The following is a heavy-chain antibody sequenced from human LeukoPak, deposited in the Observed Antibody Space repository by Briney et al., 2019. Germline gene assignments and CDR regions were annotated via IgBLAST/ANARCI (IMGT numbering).Heavy chain of an antibody. CDR3: AGDYYDSSGYGN. CDR2: IYYSGST. Sequence: PSETLSLTCTVSGGSISSSSYYWGWIRQPPGKGLEWIGSIYYSGSTYYNPSLKSRVTISVDTSKNQFSLKLSSVTAADTAVYYCAGDYYDSSGYGNWGQGTLVTVSS. D-gene: IGHD3-22*01. J-gene: IGHJ4*02. V-gene: IGHV4-39*07. CDR1: GGSISSSSYY.